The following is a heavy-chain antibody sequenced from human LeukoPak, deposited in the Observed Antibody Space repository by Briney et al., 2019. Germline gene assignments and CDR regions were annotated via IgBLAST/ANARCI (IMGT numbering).Heavy chain of an antibody. CDR1: GFTVRSNY. D-gene: IGHD4-23*01. CDR3: ARDLHGGGDS. CDR2: IYGGDDT. J-gene: IGHJ4*02. V-gene: IGHV3-53*01. Sequence: GGSLRLSCEASGFTVRSNYMNWVRQAPGKGLEWVSVIYGGDDTYYAASVKGRFTISRDNSRNTLYLQMNSLRAEDTAVYYCARDLHGGGDSWGQGTLVTVSS.